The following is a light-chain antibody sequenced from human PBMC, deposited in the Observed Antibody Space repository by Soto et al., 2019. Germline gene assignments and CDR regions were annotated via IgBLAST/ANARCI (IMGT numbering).Light chain of an antibody. V-gene: IGKV1-5*01. CDR2: DAS. CDR3: QQYNSYSGT. J-gene: IGKJ1*01. CDR1: QNINSW. Sequence: DIHMTQSPSTLSASVGDRVTITCRASQNINSWLAWYQQKPGTAPKLLIYDASSLESGVPSRFGGSGSGTEFTLTISSLQPDDFATYYCQQYNSYSGTFGQGTKV.